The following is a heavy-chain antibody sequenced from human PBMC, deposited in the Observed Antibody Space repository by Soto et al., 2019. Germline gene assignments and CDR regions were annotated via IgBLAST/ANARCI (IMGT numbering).Heavy chain of an antibody. D-gene: IGHD5-12*01. CDR1: GGSISSGDYY. J-gene: IGHJ4*02. Sequence: LSLTCTVSGGSISSGDYYWSWIRQPPGKGLEWIGYTYYSGSTYYNPSLKSRVTISVDTSKNQFSLKLSSVTAADTAVYYCARATPWLRLFDYWGQGTLVTVSS. V-gene: IGHV4-30-4*01. CDR3: ARATPWLRLFDY. CDR2: TYYSGST.